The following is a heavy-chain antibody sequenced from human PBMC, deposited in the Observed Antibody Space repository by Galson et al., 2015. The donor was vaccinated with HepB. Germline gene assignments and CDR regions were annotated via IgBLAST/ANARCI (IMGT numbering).Heavy chain of an antibody. CDR2: ISYDGSNK. Sequence: SLRLSCAASGFTFSSYGMHWVRQAPGEGLEWVAVISYDGSNKIHTDSVKGRITISRDNSKNTLYLQMDSLRDEDTAVYYCAKDREPTVTTIPFYYYHYGMDVWGQGTTVTVSS. D-gene: IGHD4-17*01. CDR1: GFTFSSYG. J-gene: IGHJ6*02. CDR3: AKDREPTVTTIPFYYYHYGMDV. V-gene: IGHV3-30*18.